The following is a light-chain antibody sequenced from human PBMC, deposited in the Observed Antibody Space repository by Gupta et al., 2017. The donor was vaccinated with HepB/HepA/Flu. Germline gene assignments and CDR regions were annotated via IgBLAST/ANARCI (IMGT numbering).Light chain of an antibody. CDR1: SCNVARNN. J-gene: IGLJ2*01. CDR3: AAWDTSLKVVV. V-gene: IGLV1-44*01. CDR2: YND. Sequence: QSAMTQSPSVSGVPGQKVTSSWSGSSCNVARNNVNWYQRVPGTAPKLLIYYNDESPSGVPDRFSGSKSGTSASLAISGLQAEDEADYYCAAWDTSLKVVVFGGGTKLTVL.